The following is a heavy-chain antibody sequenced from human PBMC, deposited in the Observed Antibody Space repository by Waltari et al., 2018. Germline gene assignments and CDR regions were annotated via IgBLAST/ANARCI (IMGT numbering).Heavy chain of an antibody. CDR3: AREFLKLYYFDY. V-gene: IGHV3-21*01. D-gene: IGHD2-15*01. CDR2: ISSSSSYI. CDR1: GFTFSSYS. J-gene: IGHJ4*02. Sequence: EVQLVESGGGLVKPGGSLRLSCAASGFTFSSYSMNWVRQAQGKGLEWVSSISSSSSYIYYADSVKGRFTISRDNAKNSLYLQMNSLRAEDTAVYYCAREFLKLYYFDYWGQGTLVTVSS.